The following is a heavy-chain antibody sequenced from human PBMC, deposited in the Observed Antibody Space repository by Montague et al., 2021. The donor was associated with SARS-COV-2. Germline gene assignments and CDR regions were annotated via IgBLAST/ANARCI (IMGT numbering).Heavy chain of an antibody. V-gene: IGHV3-11*01. CDR1: GFIFSDSY. CDR3: AKDQYVWGV. D-gene: IGHD1-26*01. Sequence: SLRLSCAASGFIFSDSYTTWIRQAPGKELEWVASMNTGGSRIYYANSVKGRFTKSRDNAKNSLYLQMNSLRAEDTAVYYCAKDQYVWGVWGQGTTVTVSS. CDR2: MNTGGSRI. J-gene: IGHJ6*02.